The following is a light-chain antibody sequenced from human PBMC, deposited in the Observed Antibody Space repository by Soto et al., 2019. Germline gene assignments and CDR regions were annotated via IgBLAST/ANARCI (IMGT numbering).Light chain of an antibody. V-gene: IGKV3-11*01. CDR1: QSISTS. Sequence: EIVLTQSPATLSLSPGERATLSCRASQSISTSLAWYQQKPGQAPRLLIYDASSRATGVPAKFSGSGSGTDFTLTISSLEPEDFAVYYCQQRSNWPLTFGGRTKVEIK. CDR3: QQRSNWPLT. CDR2: DAS. J-gene: IGKJ4*01.